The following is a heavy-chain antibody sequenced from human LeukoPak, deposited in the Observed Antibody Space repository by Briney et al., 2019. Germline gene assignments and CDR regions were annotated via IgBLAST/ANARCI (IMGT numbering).Heavy chain of an antibody. V-gene: IGHV1-69*04. Sequence: RASVKVSCKASGGTFSSYAISWVRQAPGQGLEWMGRIIPIHGIANYAQKFQGRVTITADKSTSTAYMELSSLRSDNTAVYYRARERIVRGVNLVAFDIWGQGTMVTVSS. CDR3: ARERIVRGVNLVAFDI. CDR2: IIPIHGIA. D-gene: IGHD3-10*01. CDR1: GGTFSSYA. J-gene: IGHJ3*02.